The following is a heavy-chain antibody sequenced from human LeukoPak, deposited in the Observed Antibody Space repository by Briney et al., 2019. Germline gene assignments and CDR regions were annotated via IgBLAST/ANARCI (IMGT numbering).Heavy chain of an antibody. Sequence: GGSLRLSCAASGFTFSSYAMHWVRQAPGKGLEWVAVISYDGSNKYYADSVKGRFTISRDNSKNTLYLQMNSLRAEDTAVYYCARGGSTGTTPFDCWGQGTLVTVSS. D-gene: IGHD1-1*01. J-gene: IGHJ4*02. CDR1: GFTFSSYA. V-gene: IGHV3-30-3*01. CDR3: ARGGSTGTTPFDC. CDR2: ISYDGSNK.